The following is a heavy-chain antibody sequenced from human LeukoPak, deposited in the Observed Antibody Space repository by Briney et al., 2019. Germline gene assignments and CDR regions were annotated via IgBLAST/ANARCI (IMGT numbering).Heavy chain of an antibody. D-gene: IGHD6-13*01. V-gene: IGHV3-23*01. CDR1: GFTFSSYA. CDR3: AREGASSSFGY. J-gene: IGHJ4*02. Sequence: GGSLRLSCAGSGFTFSSYAMAWVRQTPEKGLEWVAIISSSDGGTYYIDSVKGRFTISRDNSKNTLYLQMNSLRAEDTAVYYCAREGASSSFGYWGQGTLVTVSS. CDR2: ISSSDGGT.